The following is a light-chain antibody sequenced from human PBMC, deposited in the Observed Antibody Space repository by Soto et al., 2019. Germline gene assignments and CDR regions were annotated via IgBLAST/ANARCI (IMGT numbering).Light chain of an antibody. CDR2: GAS. CDR3: QQRSNWPPIT. Sequence: EIVMTQSPATLSVSPGERATLSCRASQSVRSNLAWYQQKPGRAPRLLMYGASNRATGIPARFSGSGSGTDFTLTISSLEPEDFAVYYCQQRSNWPPITFGQGTRLEI. CDR1: QSVRSN. V-gene: IGKV3-11*01. J-gene: IGKJ5*01.